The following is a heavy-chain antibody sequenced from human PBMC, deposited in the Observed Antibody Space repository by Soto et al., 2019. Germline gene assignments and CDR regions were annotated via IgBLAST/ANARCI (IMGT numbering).Heavy chain of an antibody. CDR2: IYYSGST. J-gene: IGHJ5*02. Sequence: SETLSLTCTVSGGSISSGDYYWSWIRQPPGKGLEWIGYIYYSGSTYYNPSLKSRVTISVDTSKNQFSLKLSSVTAADTAVYYCARDVLYYYDSSGYYSYRWFEPWGQGTLVTVSS. D-gene: IGHD3-22*01. CDR3: ARDVLYYYDSSGYYSYRWFEP. V-gene: IGHV4-30-4*01. CDR1: GGSISSGDYY.